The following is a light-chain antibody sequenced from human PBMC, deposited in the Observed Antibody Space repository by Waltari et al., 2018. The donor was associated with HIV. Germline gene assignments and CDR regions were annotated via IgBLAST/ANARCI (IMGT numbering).Light chain of an antibody. CDR1: LSISRY. CDR2: GAS. Sequence: DIQMTQSPSSLSASVGDRVTITCRASLSISRYLNWYQQKPGNGPKLLMYGASSLQSGVPSRFSGSGSGTDFTLTITNLRPEDFATYYCQQSYSTPWTFGRGTKVGI. CDR3: QQSYSTPWT. V-gene: IGKV1-39*01. J-gene: IGKJ1*01.